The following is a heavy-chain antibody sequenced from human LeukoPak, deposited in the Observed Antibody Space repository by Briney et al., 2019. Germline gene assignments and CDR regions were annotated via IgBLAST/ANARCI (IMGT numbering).Heavy chain of an antibody. CDR3: ARVDSGYDSPY. J-gene: IGHJ4*02. D-gene: IGHD5-12*01. V-gene: IGHV3-48*04. CDR2: ISSSSSTI. CDR1: GFTFSSYS. Sequence: GGSLRLSCAASGFTFSSYSMNWVRQAPGKGLEWVSYISSSSSTIYYADSVKGRFTISRDNAKNSLYLQTNSLRAEDTAVYYCARVDSGYDSPYWGQGTLVTVSS.